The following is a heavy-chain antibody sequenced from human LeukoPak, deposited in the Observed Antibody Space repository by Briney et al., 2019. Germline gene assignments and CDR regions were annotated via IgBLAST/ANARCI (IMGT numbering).Heavy chain of an antibody. CDR3: ARGYCSGTSCFGAFDI. CDR2: IGQDGTEK. Sequence: PGGSLRLSCAASGFNFSSHWMSWVRQAPGKGLEWVANIGQDGTEKNYVDFGKGRFTISRDNAKNSLYLQKSSLRAEDTAVYHCARGYCSGTSCFGAFDIWGQGTMVPVSS. J-gene: IGHJ3*02. CDR1: GFNFSSHW. V-gene: IGHV3-7*01. D-gene: IGHD2-2*01.